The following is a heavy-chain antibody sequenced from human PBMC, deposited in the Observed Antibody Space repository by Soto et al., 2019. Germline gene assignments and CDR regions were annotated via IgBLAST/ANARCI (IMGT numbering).Heavy chain of an antibody. CDR2: ARNKANSYTT. D-gene: IGHD2-15*01. Sequence: EVQLVESGGGLVQPGGSLRLSCAASGFTFSDHHMDWVRQAPGKGLEWVGRARNKANSYTTAYAASVKGRFTISRDDSKNSLSLQMNSLKTEDTAVYYCARDLKVEYYYYGMDVWGQGTTVTVSS. V-gene: IGHV3-72*01. J-gene: IGHJ6*02. CDR3: ARDLKVEYYYYGMDV. CDR1: GFTFSDHH.